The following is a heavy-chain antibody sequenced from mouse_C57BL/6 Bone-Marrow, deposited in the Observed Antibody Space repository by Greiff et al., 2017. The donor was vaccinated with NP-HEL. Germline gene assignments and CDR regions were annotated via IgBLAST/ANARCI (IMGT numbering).Heavy chain of an antibody. V-gene: IGHV1-50*01. D-gene: IGHD2-1*01. J-gene: IGHJ3*01. CDR1: GYTFTSYW. CDR2: IDPSDSYT. CDR3: ARRGAYGNVFAY. Sequence: QVQLQQPGAELVKPGASVKLSCKASGYTFTSYWMQWVKQRPGQGLEWIGEIDPSDSYTNYNQKFKGKATLTVDTSSSTAYMQLSSLTSEDSAVDYGARRGAYGNVFAYWGQGTLVTVSA.